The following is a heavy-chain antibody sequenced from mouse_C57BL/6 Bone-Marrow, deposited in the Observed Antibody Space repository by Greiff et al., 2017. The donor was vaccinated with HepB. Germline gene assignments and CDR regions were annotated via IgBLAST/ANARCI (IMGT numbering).Heavy chain of an antibody. CDR1: GFTFSSYG. D-gene: IGHD1-1*02. Sequence: EVNLVESGGDLVKPGGSLKLSCAASGFTFSSYGMSWVRQTPDKRLEWVATISSGGSYTYYPDSVKGRFTISRDNAKNTLYLQMSSLKSEDTAMYYCARHYYGNYFDYWGQGTTLTVSA. CDR2: ISSGGSYT. V-gene: IGHV5-6*01. CDR3: ARHYYGNYFDY. J-gene: IGHJ2*01.